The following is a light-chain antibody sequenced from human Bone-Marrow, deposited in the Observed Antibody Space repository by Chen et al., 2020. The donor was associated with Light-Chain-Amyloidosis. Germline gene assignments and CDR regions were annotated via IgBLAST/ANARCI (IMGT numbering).Light chain of an antibody. CDR2: DDS. CDR3: QVWDRSSDRPV. J-gene: IGLJ3*02. V-gene: IGLV3-21*02. Sequence: SYVLTQPSSGAVAPGQTATIPCGGNNIVSTSVHWYQQTPGQAPLLVVYDDSDRPSGIPGRLSGSNSGNTATLTISRVEAGDEADYYCQVWDRSSDRPVFGGGTKLTVL. CDR1: NIVSTS.